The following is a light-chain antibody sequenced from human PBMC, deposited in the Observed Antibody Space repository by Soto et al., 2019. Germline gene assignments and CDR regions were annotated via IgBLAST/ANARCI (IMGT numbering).Light chain of an antibody. Sequence: EIVLTQSPGTLSLSPGERATLSCRASQSVTSNYLAWYQQKPGQAPRILIFAASSRATGIPDKFSGSGSGKDFTLTISRLESDDFAVHYSPHYGRPYCTSGQGTQVDIX. CDR3: PHYGRPYCT. J-gene: IGKJ1*01. CDR1: QSVTSNY. V-gene: IGKV3-20*01. CDR2: AAS.